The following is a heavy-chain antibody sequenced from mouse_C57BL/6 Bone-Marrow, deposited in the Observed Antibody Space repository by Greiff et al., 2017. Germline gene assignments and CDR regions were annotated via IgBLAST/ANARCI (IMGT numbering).Heavy chain of an antibody. D-gene: IGHD3-1*01. V-gene: IGHV1-61*01. CDR3: ARRGGGLAMDY. CDR1: GYTFTSYW. Sequence: QVQLQQPGAELVRPGSSVKLSCKASGYTFTSYWMDWVKQRPGQGLEWIGNIYPSDSETHYNQKFKDKATLTVDKSSSTAYMQLSSLTSEDSAVYCCARRGGGLAMDYWGQGTSVTVSS. CDR2: IYPSDSET. J-gene: IGHJ4*01.